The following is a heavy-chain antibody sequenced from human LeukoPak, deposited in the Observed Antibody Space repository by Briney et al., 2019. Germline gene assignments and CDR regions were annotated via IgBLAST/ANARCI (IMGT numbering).Heavy chain of an antibody. CDR3: AKDMEGWIFGVLDV. J-gene: IGHJ6*02. V-gene: IGHV3-23*01. CDR2: ISGSGGST. Sequence: GGSLRLSCAASGFTFSNYAMNWVRQAPGKGLEWVSGISGSGGSTYYADSVKGRFTISRDNSKNTLYLQMNSLRAEDTAVYYCAKDMEGWIFGVLDVRGQGTTVAVSS. D-gene: IGHD3-3*01. CDR1: GFTFSNYA.